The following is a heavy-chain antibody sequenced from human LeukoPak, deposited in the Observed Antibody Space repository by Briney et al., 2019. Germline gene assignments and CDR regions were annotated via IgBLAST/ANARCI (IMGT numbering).Heavy chain of an antibody. CDR3: AVGATTGVYFDD. V-gene: IGHV3-23*01. Sequence: GGSLRLSCAASGFTFSNYAVSWVRQAPGKGLEWVSVISGSGGSTNYVDSVNGRFTISRDNSKHMLYLQMNSLRAEDTAVYYCAVGATTGVYFDDWGQGTLVTVSS. CDR2: ISGSGGST. CDR1: GFTFSNYA. J-gene: IGHJ4*02. D-gene: IGHD1-26*01.